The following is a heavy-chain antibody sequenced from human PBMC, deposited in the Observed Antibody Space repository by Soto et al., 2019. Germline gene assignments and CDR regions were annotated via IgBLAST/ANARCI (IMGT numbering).Heavy chain of an antibody. J-gene: IGHJ5*02. Sequence: PSETLSLTCTVSGGSISSYYWSWVRQPPGKGLAWIGYIYYSGSTNYNPSLKSRVTISVDTSKTQFSLKLSSVTAADTAVYYCARVVSVVPAAMTAWGFDPWGQGTLVTVSS. D-gene: IGHD2-2*01. CDR2: IYYSGST. V-gene: IGHV4-59*01. CDR3: ARVVSVVPAAMTAWGFDP. CDR1: GGSISSYY.